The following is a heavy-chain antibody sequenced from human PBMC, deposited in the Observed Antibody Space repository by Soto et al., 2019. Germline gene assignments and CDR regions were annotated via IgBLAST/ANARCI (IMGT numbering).Heavy chain of an antibody. CDR1: GFSFSSFS. Sequence: EVQLVESGGDLVQPGGSLRLSCAASGFSFSSFSMNWVRQAPGKGLEWVSYISSSSSTTHYADSVKGRFTISRDNAKNSLYLQMNSLKAEATAVYYCARLGDYGSGSYWGQGTLVTVSS. CDR3: ARLGDYGSGSY. CDR2: ISSSSSTT. D-gene: IGHD3-10*01. V-gene: IGHV3-48*04. J-gene: IGHJ4*02.